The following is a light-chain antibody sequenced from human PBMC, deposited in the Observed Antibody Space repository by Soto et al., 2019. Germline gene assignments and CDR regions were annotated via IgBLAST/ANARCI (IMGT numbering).Light chain of an antibody. Sequence: QSVLTQLSSASASLGSSVKLTCTLNSGHSNHIIAWHQQQPGKALRYLMKLESTGSHKKGSGVPDRFSGSSSGADRYLTISNLQFEDEADYYCETWDSNTWVFGGGTKVTVL. CDR1: SGHSNHI. CDR2: LESTGSH. J-gene: IGLJ3*02. CDR3: ETWDSNTWV. V-gene: IGLV4-60*02.